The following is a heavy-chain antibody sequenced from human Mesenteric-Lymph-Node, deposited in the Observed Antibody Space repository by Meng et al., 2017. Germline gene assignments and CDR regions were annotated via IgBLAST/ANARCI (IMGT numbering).Heavy chain of an antibody. J-gene: IGHJ3*02. CDR3: ARDYGGVYDAFDI. V-gene: IGHV4-34*01. CDR1: GGSFSGYY. CDR2: INHSGST. Sequence: SQTLSLTCAVYGGSFSGYYWSWIRQPPGKGLEWIGEINHSGSTNYNPSLKSRVTISVDTSKNQFSLKLSSVTAADTAVYYCARDYGGVYDAFDIWGQGTMVTVSS. D-gene: IGHD4-23*01.